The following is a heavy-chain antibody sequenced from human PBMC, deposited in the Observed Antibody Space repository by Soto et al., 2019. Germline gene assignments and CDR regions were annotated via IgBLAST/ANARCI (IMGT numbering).Heavy chain of an antibody. CDR1: GYFIGAGGYY. CDR2: FYSSGSI. Sequence: QIELQESGPGLVKPSQTLSLTCFVSGYFIGAGGYYWSWIRHHPGKGLEWIGSFYSSGSIFYIPSLSIRVSISGDMSTNQFSMSLTSVTAADTARYYCARMYSSGSGWFHPWGQGTLVTVSS. J-gene: IGHJ5*02. D-gene: IGHD6-19*01. V-gene: IGHV4-31*02. CDR3: ARMYSSGSGWFHP.